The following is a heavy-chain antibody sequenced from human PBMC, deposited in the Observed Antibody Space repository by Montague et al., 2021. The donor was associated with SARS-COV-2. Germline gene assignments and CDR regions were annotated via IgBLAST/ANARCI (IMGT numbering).Heavy chain of an antibody. CDR3: ARGGTSKTIFGVVTHVLEVDV. J-gene: IGHJ6*04. Sequence: TLSLTCTVSGGSISSGGYYWSWIRQHPGKGLEWIGYIYYSGSTYYNPSLKSRVTISVDTSKNQFSLKLSSVTAADTAVYYCARGGTSKTIFGVVTHVLEVDVWGKGITVSVSS. V-gene: IGHV4-31*03. D-gene: IGHD3-3*01. CDR2: IYYSGST. CDR1: GGSISSGGYY.